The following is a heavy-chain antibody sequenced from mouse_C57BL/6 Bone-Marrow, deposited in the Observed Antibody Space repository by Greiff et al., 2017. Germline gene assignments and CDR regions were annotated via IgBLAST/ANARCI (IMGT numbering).Heavy chain of an antibody. V-gene: IGHV5-6*01. Sequence: EVMLVESGGDLVKPGGSLKLSCAASGFTFSSYGMSWVRQTPDKRLEWVATISSGGSYTYYPDSVKGRFTISRDNAKTTLYLQMSSLKSEDTAMYYCERPVYVFYAMDYWGQGTSVTVSS. CDR3: ERPVYVFYAMDY. CDR1: GFTFSSYG. CDR2: ISSGGSYT. J-gene: IGHJ4*01. D-gene: IGHD1-1*01.